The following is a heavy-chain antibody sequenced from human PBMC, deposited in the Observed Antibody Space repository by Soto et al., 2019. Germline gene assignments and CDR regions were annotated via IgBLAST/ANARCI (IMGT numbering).Heavy chain of an antibody. J-gene: IGHJ5*02. CDR2: INPTGGGT. CDR3: ARSSARLFGIIIVGSKWLAP. Sequence: SVEVSSKASGYAYTSYSVCWARQAPEQGLEWMGVINPTGGGTSFAKTFQGRVTMTRDTSTSTVDLELRSLRSEDGAVYDCARSSARLFGIIIVGSKWLAPWGQGSLVTAPQ. CDR1: GYAYTSYS. V-gene: IGHV1-46*01. D-gene: IGHD1-26*01.